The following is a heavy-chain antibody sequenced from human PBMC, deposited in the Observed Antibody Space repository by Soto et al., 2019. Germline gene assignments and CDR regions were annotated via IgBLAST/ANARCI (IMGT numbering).Heavy chain of an antibody. Sequence: RGSLRDSYGASGLTFRNYWKSWVRQAPGKGREWVAKIKEDGSERNYVDSVKGRFTISRDNAENSLYLQMNSLRAEDTAVYYCANPRQNGPWGQGSLVTSSA. D-gene: IGHD2-8*01. J-gene: IGHJ5*02. CDR2: IKEDGSER. CDR1: GLTFRNYW. CDR3: ANPRQNGP. V-gene: IGHV3-7*01.